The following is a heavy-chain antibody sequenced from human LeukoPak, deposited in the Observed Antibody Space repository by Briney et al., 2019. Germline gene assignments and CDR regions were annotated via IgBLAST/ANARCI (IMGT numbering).Heavy chain of an antibody. CDR3: ARDCGGDCYSEGHRFDP. D-gene: IGHD2-21*02. V-gene: IGHV3-48*04. CDR1: GFTFSSYS. J-gene: IGHJ5*02. CDR2: ISSSGSTI. Sequence: GGSLRLSCAASGFTFSSYSMNWVRQAPGKGLEWVSSISSSGSTIYYADSVKGRFTISRDNAKNSLYLQMNSLRAEDTAVYYCARDCGGDCYSEGHRFDPWGQGTLVTVSS.